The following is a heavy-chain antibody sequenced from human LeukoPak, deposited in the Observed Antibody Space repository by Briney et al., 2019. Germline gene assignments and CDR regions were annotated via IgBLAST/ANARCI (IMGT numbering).Heavy chain of an antibody. CDR3: ARSGSDVGFAFDI. D-gene: IGHD5-12*01. Sequence: SETLSLTCTVSGGSFSSYYWTWIRQPPGKGLEWIGEINHSGSTNYHPSYKSRVTISLDTSQNHFSLKLTSVPAADTAVYYCARSGSDVGFAFDIWGQGTLVTISS. CDR1: GGSFSSYY. J-gene: IGHJ3*02. V-gene: IGHV4-34*01. CDR2: INHSGST.